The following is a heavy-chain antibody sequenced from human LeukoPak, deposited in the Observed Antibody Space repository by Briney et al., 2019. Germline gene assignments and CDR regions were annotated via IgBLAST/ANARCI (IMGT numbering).Heavy chain of an antibody. V-gene: IGHV4-4*07. Sequence: SETLSLTCTVSAGSFSRYYWSWIRQSAGKGLEWIGRIHASGSTNYNPSLKSRVTISVDESQNQFSLKLTSVTAADTAVYYCARGLVGTTGEQNWFDPWGQGTLVTVSS. CDR3: ARGLVGTTGEQNWFDP. J-gene: IGHJ5*02. CDR2: IHASGST. CDR1: AGSFSRYY. D-gene: IGHD1-26*01.